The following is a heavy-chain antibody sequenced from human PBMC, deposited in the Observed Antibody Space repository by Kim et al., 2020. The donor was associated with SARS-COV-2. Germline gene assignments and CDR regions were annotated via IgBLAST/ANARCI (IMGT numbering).Heavy chain of an antibody. CDR2: INAGNGNT. V-gene: IGHV1-3*01. D-gene: IGHD4-17*01. J-gene: IGHJ6*02. CDR1: GYTFTSYA. CDR3: ASPHPYGDYIIGYYYGMDV. Sequence: ASVKVSCKASGYTFTSYAMHWVRQAPGQRLEWMGWINAGNGNTKYSQKFQGRVTITRDTSASTAYMELSSLRSEDTAVYYCASPHPYGDYIIGYYYGMDVWGQGTTVTVSS.